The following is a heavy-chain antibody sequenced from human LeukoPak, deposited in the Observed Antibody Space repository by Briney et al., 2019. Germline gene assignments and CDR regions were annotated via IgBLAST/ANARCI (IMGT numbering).Heavy chain of an antibody. V-gene: IGHV1-8*01. CDR2: MNPNSGNT. J-gene: IGHJ4*02. D-gene: IGHD3-10*01. CDR1: GYTFISYD. CDR3: ARALRGHQRRAYGSGSYYLDY. Sequence: ASVKVSCKASGYTFISYDINWVRQATGQGLEWMGWMNPNSGNTGYAQKFQGRVTMTRNTSISTAYMELSSLRSEDTAVYYCARALRGHQRRAYGSGSYYLDYWGQGTLVTVSS.